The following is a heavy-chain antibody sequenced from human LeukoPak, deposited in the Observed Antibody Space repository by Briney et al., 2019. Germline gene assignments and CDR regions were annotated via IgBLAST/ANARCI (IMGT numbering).Heavy chain of an antibody. J-gene: IGHJ5*02. Sequence: AGTLRLSCAASGCTVSDAWMHWVRQAPGGGLEWVGRIKSEPDGGTTDYAAPVKGRFTISRDESESALYLQMSSLTTDDTAVYYCVAREAWGQGTLVTVSS. CDR3: VAREA. CDR1: GCTVSDAW. CDR2: IKSEPDGGTT. V-gene: IGHV3-15*01.